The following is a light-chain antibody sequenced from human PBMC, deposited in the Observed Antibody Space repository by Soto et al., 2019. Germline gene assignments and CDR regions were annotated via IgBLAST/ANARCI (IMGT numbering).Light chain of an antibody. V-gene: IGLV2-14*01. J-gene: IGLJ1*01. CDR1: SSDVGGYDY. Sequence: QSVLTQPASVSGSPGQSITISCTGTSSDVGGYDYVPWYLQHPGKAPKLMIYDVTNRPSGVSNRFSGSKSGNTASLTISGLQAEDEAHYYCSSYTTSSTLVFGTGTKVTVL. CDR3: SSYTTSSTLV. CDR2: DVT.